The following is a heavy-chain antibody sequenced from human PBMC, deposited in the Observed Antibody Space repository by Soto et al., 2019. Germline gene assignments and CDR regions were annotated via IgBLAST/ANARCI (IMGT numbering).Heavy chain of an antibody. CDR3: ARKGLYGDYDYYYYYGMDV. V-gene: IGHV1-69*01. D-gene: IGHD4-17*01. CDR1: GGTFSSYA. Sequence: QVQLVQSGAEVKKPGSSVKVSCKASGGTFSSYAISWVRQAPGQGLEWMGGIIPIFGTANYAQKFQGRVTINADESTSTAYMELSSLRSEDTAVYYCARKGLYGDYDYYYYYGMDVWGQGTTVTVSS. CDR2: IIPIFGTA. J-gene: IGHJ6*02.